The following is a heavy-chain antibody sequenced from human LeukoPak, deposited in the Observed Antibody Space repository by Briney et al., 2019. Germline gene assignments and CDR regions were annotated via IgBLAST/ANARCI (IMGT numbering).Heavy chain of an antibody. CDR2: ISSSSSTI. D-gene: IGHD2-21*02. CDR3: ARAYCGGDCYFDGWFDP. CDR1: GFTFSSYS. V-gene: IGHV3-48*02. J-gene: IGHJ5*02. Sequence: GGSLRLSCAASGFTFSSYSMNWVRQAPGKGLEWVSYISSSSSTIYYADSVKGRFTISRDNAKNSLYLQMNSLGDEDTAVYYCARAYCGGDCYFDGWFDPWGQGTLVTVSS.